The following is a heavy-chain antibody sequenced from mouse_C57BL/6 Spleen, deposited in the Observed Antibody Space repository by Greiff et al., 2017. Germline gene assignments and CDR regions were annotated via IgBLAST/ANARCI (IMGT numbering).Heavy chain of an antibody. D-gene: IGHD2-3*01. Sequence: VQVVESGAELARPGASVKLSCKASGYTFTSYGISWVKQRTGQGLEWIGEIYPRSGNTYYNEKFKGKATLTADKSSSTAYMELRSLTSEDSAVYFCARWDDGYYLYYFDYWGQGTTLTVSS. V-gene: IGHV1-81*01. CDR3: ARWDDGYYLYYFDY. J-gene: IGHJ2*01. CDR1: GYTFTSYG. CDR2: IYPRSGNT.